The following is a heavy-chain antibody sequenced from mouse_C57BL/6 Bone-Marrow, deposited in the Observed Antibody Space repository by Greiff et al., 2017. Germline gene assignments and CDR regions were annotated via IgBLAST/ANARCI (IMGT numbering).Heavy chain of an antibody. CDR1: GYTFTSYW. D-gene: IGHD1-1*01. V-gene: IGHV1-69*01. CDR3: AREGITTVVAHFDY. J-gene: IGHJ2*01. Sequence: QVQLQQPGAELVMPGASVKLSCKASGYTFTSYWMHWVKQRPGQGLEWIGEIDPSDSYPNYNQKFKGKSTLTVDKSASTAYMQLSSLTSEDSAIYYCAREGITTVVAHFDYWGQGTTLTVSS. CDR2: IDPSDSYP.